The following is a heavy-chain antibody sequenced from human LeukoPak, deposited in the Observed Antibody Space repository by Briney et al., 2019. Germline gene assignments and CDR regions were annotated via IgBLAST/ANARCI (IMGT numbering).Heavy chain of an antibody. CDR2: ISSSGSTI. CDR1: GFTFSSYE. Sequence: GGSLRLSCAASGFTFSSYEMNCVRQVPGKGLEWLSYISSSGSTIYFADSVKGRFTISRDNAKNSLYLQMNSLRAEDTAVYYCARPSRPYRSSEYFQHWGQGTLVIVSS. CDR3: ARPSRPYRSSEYFQH. V-gene: IGHV3-48*03. J-gene: IGHJ1*01. D-gene: IGHD6-13*01.